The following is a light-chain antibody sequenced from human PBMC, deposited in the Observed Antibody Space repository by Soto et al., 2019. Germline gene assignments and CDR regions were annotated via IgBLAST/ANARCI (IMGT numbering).Light chain of an antibody. J-gene: IGKJ1*01. CDR1: QGIRDA. V-gene: IGKV1-17*01. CDR3: RQHTSYPQT. CDR2: AAS. Sequence: DIQMTQSPSSLSASVGDRVTITCRASQGIRDALGWYQQKPGKAPKRLIYAASSLQSGVPSRFSGSGSGTEFTLTISSLKPEDFATYYFRQHTSYPQTFGQGTQVEIK.